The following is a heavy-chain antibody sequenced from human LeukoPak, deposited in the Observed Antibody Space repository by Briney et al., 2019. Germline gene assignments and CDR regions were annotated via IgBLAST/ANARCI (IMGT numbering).Heavy chain of an antibody. CDR3: ARDSDYGDYDLDY. J-gene: IGHJ4*02. V-gene: IGHV3-7*01. D-gene: IGHD4-17*01. CDR2: IKQDGSEK. Sequence: GGSLRLSCAASGFTFSSYWMSWVRQAPGKGLEWVANIKQDGSEKYYVDSVKGRFTISRDNAKNSLYLQMNSLRAEDTAVYYCARDSDYGDYDLDYWGQGTLVTVSS. CDR1: GFTFSSYW.